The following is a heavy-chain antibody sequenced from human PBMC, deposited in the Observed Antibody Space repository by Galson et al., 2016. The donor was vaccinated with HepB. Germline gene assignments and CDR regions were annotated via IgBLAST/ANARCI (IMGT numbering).Heavy chain of an antibody. J-gene: IGHJ4*02. CDR2: VSFSDGRT. CDR1: SYTFASYG. V-gene: IGHV1-18*01. CDR3: ARDWNDYSRTNCFDY. Sequence: SCKASSYTFASYGISWVRQAPGQGLEWLGWVSFSDGRTNYAQKYQDRVTMTTDTSTTTAYMELKSLRSEDTAVYYCARDWNDYSRTNCFDYWGRGTLVTVSS. D-gene: IGHD4/OR15-4a*01.